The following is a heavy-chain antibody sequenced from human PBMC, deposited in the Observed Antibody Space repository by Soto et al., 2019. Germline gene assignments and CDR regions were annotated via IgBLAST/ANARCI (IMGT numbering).Heavy chain of an antibody. J-gene: IGHJ6*01. D-gene: IGHD1-26*01. CDR1: GDSISSYN. V-gene: IGHV4-59*08. CDR3: VRQGIGVLHCLVDV. CDR2: FRSIRGI. Sequence: QVQLQESGPGLVKPSETLSLTCTVSGDSISSYNLVWIRQPPGKGLEWIGYFRSIRGISYNPSLNSRVTISADACTTQFSLSLSSVTAAYTAAYYCVRQGIGVLHCLVDVWGQETTVTVSS.